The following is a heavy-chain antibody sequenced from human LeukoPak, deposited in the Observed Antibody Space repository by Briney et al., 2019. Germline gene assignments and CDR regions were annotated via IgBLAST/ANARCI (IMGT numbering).Heavy chain of an antibody. CDR1: GFTFSSYW. D-gene: IGHD2-15*01. CDR3: ARAGCSGGSCYY. CDR2: IKQDGREK. J-gene: IGHJ4*02. Sequence: PGGSLRLSCAASGFTFSSYWMSCVRQAPGRGLEWVAKIKQDGREKYYVDSVKRRFTISRDNAKNSLYLQMNRLRAEDTAVYCCARAGCSGGSCYYWGQGTLVTVSS. V-gene: IGHV3-7*01.